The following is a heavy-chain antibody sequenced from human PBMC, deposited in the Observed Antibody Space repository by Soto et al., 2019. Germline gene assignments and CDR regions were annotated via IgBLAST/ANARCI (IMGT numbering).Heavy chain of an antibody. CDR2: INSDGSST. V-gene: IGHV3-74*01. J-gene: IGHJ6*03. Sequence: GESLKISCAASGFTFSSYWMHWVRQAPGKGLVWVSRINSDGSSTSYADSVKGRFTISRDNAKNTLYLQMNSLRAEDTAVYYCASKGDNGGYVYYYYYYMDVWGKGTTVTVSS. CDR3: ASKGDNGGYVYYYYYYMDV. CDR1: GFTFSSYW. D-gene: IGHD5-12*01.